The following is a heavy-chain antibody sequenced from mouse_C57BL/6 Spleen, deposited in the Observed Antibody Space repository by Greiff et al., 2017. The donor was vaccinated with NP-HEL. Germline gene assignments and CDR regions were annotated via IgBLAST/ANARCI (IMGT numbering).Heavy chain of an antibody. V-gene: IGHV5-17*01. J-gene: IGHJ4*01. Sequence: EVNLVESGGGLVKPGGSLKLSCAASGFTFSDYGMHWVRQAPEKGLEWVAYISSGSSTIYYADTVKGRVTIPGDNAKNTLFLQRTSLRSEDTAMYYCARGANAYAMDYWGQGASVTVSS. CDR3: ARGANAYAMDY. D-gene: IGHD1-1*01. CDR2: ISSGSSTI. CDR1: GFTFSDYG.